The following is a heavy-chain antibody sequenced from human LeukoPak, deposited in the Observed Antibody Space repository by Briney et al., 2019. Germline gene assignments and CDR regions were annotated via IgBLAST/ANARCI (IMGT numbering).Heavy chain of an antibody. CDR2: IYNGVNT. CDR1: GASVSSASY. Sequence: SETLSLTCTVSGASVSSASYWTWIRQPPGKGVEWIAHIYNGVNTNYNPSLKSRVTISVDTSKNQFSLRLNSVTAADTAVYYCARSRAFNSGAFDPWGQGSLVTVSS. D-gene: IGHD1-26*01. J-gene: IGHJ5*02. V-gene: IGHV4-61*01. CDR3: ARSRAFNSGAFDP.